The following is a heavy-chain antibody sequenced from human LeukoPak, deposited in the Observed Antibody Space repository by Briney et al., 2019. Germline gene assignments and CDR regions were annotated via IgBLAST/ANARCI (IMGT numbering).Heavy chain of an antibody. D-gene: IGHD6-19*01. CDR1: GGSISSYY. Sequence: XETLSLTCTVSGGSISSYYWSWIRQPPGKGLEWIGYIYYSGSTNYNPSLKSRVTISVDTSKNQFSLKLSSVTAADTAVYYCARHRERKQWLDNFDYWGQGTLVTVSS. CDR3: ARHRERKQWLDNFDY. CDR2: IYYSGST. V-gene: IGHV4-59*08. J-gene: IGHJ4*02.